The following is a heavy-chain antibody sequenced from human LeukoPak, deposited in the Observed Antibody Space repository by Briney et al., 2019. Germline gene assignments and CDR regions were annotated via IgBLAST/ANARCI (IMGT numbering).Heavy chain of an antibody. CDR3: ALSTTTVTTRTIDY. J-gene: IGHJ4*02. CDR2: ISHSGNT. D-gene: IGHD4-17*01. CDR1: GGSFSGYF. V-gene: IGHV4-34*01. Sequence: SETLSLTCAVYGGSFSGYFWTWIRQPPGRGLEWIGEISHSGNTNYNPSLKSRVTISLDTSKNQFSLKLSSATAADTAIYYCALSTTTVTTRTIDYWGQGTLVTVSS.